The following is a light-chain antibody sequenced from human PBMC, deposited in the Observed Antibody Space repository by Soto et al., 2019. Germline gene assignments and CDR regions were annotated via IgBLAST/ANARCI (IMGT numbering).Light chain of an antibody. CDR2: GVS. V-gene: IGKV3-15*01. Sequence: VVMTQSPATLSVSPGERATLSCRASQTVSNNLAWYQQKPGQPPRLLIYGVSTRATGIPARFSGSGSGTEFTLTISSLQAEDVAVYYCQQYYSTPPYTFGQGTKLEIK. J-gene: IGKJ2*01. CDR1: QTVSNN. CDR3: QQYYSTPPYT.